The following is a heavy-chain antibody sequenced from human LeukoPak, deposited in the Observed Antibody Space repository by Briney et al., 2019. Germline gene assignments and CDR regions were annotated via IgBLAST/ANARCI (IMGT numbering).Heavy chain of an antibody. Sequence: ASVKVSCKASGYTFTSYGISWVRQAPGQGLEWMGWISAYNGNRNYAQKLQGRVTMTTDTSTSTAYMELRSLRSDDTAVYYCASGADYSNYDWDYYYYMDVWGKGTTVTVSS. CDR1: GYTFTSYG. J-gene: IGHJ6*03. CDR2: ISAYNGNR. CDR3: ASGADYSNYDWDYYYYMDV. D-gene: IGHD4-11*01. V-gene: IGHV1-18*01.